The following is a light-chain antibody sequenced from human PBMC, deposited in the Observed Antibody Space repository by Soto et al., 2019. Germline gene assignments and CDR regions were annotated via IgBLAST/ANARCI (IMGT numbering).Light chain of an antibody. CDR1: TSNIGTFY. J-gene: IGLJ7*01. Sequence: QSVLTQPPSASSTPGQTVTISCSGSTSNIGTFYVYWYQHLPGTAPKLLIYLGDQRASGVSDRFSGSKSGTSASLAINGLRSDDEADYYCAAWDDNLNAYGLGSGTQLTVL. CDR3: AAWDDNLNAYG. CDR2: LGD. V-gene: IGLV1-47*02.